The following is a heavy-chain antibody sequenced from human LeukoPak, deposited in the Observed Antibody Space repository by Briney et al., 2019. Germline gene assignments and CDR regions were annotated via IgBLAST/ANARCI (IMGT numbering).Heavy chain of an antibody. V-gene: IGHV1-2*02. Sequence: ASVKVSCKASGYTFTGYFLHWVRQAPGQGLEWMGWINPNSGDTKYAQKFQGRVTMTRDTSISTAYMELSSLRSDDTAVYYCATLRTVTFRGPNWFDPWGQGTLVTVSS. CDR1: GYTFTGYF. D-gene: IGHD4-17*01. CDR2: INPNSGDT. CDR3: ATLRTVTFRGPNWFDP. J-gene: IGHJ5*02.